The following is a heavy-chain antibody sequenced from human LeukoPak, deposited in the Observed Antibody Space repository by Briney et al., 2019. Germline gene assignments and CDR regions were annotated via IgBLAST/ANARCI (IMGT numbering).Heavy chain of an antibody. Sequence: GGSLRLSCAASGFTFKSHGMHWVRQAPGRGLEWVAVIWYDGSNKYYADSVKGRFTISRDNSKNTLYLQMNSLRAEDTAVYYCTRDRSSVYFDYWGQGTLVIVSS. D-gene: IGHD3-22*01. J-gene: IGHJ4*02. V-gene: IGHV3-33*01. CDR1: GFTFKSHG. CDR2: IWYDGSNK. CDR3: TRDRSSVYFDY.